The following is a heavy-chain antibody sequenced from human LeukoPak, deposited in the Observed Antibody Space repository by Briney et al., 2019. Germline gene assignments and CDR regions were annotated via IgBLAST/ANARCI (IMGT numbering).Heavy chain of an antibody. D-gene: IGHD2-2*02. Sequence: SETLSLTCTVSGGSISSYYWSWIRQPAGKGLEWIGRIYTSGSTNYNPSLKSRVTMSVDTSKNQFSLKLSSVTAADTAVYYSARESRWAVPAAIDWFDPWGQGTLVTVSS. J-gene: IGHJ5*02. CDR3: ARESRWAVPAAIDWFDP. CDR2: IYTSGST. V-gene: IGHV4-4*07. CDR1: GGSISSYY.